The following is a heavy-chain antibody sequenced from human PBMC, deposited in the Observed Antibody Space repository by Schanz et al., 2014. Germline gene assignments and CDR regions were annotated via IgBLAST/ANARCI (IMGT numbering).Heavy chain of an antibody. J-gene: IGHJ4*02. CDR2: IKQDGSEK. D-gene: IGHD3-9*01. Sequence: EVQLVESGGGLVQPGGSLRLSCGGSGFTFSKYCMSWVRQAPGKGLEWVANIKQDGSEKYYVDAVKGRFTISRDNSKNTLYLHMNTLRSEDTAVYYCARDSRPNYDFLTAYYSIDYWGQGTLVTVSS. CDR1: GFTFSKYC. CDR3: ARDSRPNYDFLTAYYSIDY. V-gene: IGHV3-7*01.